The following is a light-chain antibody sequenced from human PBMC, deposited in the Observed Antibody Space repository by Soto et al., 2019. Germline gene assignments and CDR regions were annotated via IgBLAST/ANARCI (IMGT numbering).Light chain of an antibody. J-gene: IGLJ1*01. Sequence: QSALTQPHSVSGSPGQSVTISCTGTSSDVGAYNFASWYQQRPGTAPRLIIYDVNKRPSGVPDRFSGSKSGNTASLTISGLQAEDEADYYCSSYTDRKHLVFGTGTKVTVL. CDR2: DVN. CDR1: SSDVGAYNF. CDR3: SSYTDRKHLV. V-gene: IGLV2-8*01.